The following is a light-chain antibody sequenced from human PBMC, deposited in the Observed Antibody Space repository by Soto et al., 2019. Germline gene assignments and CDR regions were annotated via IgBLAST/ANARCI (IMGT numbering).Light chain of an antibody. CDR3: QQSYSTPRT. CDR1: ESISNY. Sequence: DIQMTQSPSSLSASVGDRVTITCRASESISNYLNWYQQTPGKAPKLLISAASSLQSGVPSRFSGSGTGTDFTLTISNMQTEDIETYYCQQSYSTPRTFGQGIKLEI. CDR2: AAS. V-gene: IGKV1-39*01. J-gene: IGKJ2*02.